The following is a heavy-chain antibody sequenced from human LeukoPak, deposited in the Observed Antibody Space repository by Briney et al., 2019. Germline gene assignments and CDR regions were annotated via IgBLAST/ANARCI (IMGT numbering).Heavy chain of an antibody. CDR3: ARLGVFGVVSDS. CDR1: GGSFSGYY. CDR2: IYYSGST. J-gene: IGHJ4*02. D-gene: IGHD3-3*01. V-gene: IGHV4-34*01. Sequence: PSETLSLTCAVYGGSFSGYYWVWIRQPPGKGLEWIGSIYYSGSTYYNPSLKSRVTISVDTSKIQFSLRLSSVTAADTAVYYCARLGVFGVVSDSWGQGILVTVSS.